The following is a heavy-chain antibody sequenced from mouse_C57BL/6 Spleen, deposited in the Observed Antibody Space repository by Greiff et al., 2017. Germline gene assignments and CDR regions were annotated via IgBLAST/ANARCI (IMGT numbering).Heavy chain of an antibody. J-gene: IGHJ2*01. Sequence: VQLKESVAELVRPGASVKLSCTASGFNIKNTYMHWVKQRPEQGLEWIGRIDPANGNTKYAPKFQGKATITADTSSNTAYLQLSSLTSEDTAIYYCARGPSYYGSSLDYWGQGTTLTVSS. CDR2: IDPANGNT. D-gene: IGHD1-1*01. CDR3: ARGPSYYGSSLDY. CDR1: GFNIKNTY. V-gene: IGHV14-3*01.